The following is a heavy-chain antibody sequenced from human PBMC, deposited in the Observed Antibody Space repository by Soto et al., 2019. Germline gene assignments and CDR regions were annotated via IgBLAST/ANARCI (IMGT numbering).Heavy chain of an antibody. CDR2: ISYDGSNK. CDR3: AREGRPPGIVVVVAAAAVFDY. CDR1: GFTFSSYA. V-gene: IGHV3-30-3*01. Sequence: QVQLVESGGGVVQPGRSLRLSCAASGFTFSSYAMHWVRQAPGKGLEWVAVISYDGSNKYYADSVKGRFTISRDNSKNTLYLQMNSLRAEDTAVYYCAREGRPPGIVVVVAAAAVFDYWGQGTLVTVPS. D-gene: IGHD2-15*01. J-gene: IGHJ4*02.